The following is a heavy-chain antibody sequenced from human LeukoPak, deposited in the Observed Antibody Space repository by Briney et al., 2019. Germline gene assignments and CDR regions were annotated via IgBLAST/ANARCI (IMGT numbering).Heavy chain of an antibody. CDR1: GFTFSSYG. CDR3: AKDSCGGDCYSRVYFDY. V-gene: IGHV3-30*18. J-gene: IGHJ4*02. CDR2: ISYDGSNR. Sequence: PGRSLRLSCAASGFTFSSYGMHWVRQAPGKGLEWVAVISYDGSNRYYADSVKGRFTISRDNSKNTLYLQMNSLRAEDTAVYYCAKDSCGGDCYSRVYFDYWGQGTLVTVSS. D-gene: IGHD2-21*02.